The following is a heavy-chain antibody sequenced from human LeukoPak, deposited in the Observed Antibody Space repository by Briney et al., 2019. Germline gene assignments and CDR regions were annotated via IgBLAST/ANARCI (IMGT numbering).Heavy chain of an antibody. Sequence: PGGSLRLSCAASGFTFSSYAMSWVRQAPGKGPEWFSIISGSGGSTHYADSVKGRFIISRDNSKNTLYLQMNSLRAEDTAVYYCAKCRGWDSSGWPIDYWGQGTLVTVSS. CDR1: GFTFSSYA. CDR3: AKCRGWDSSGWPIDY. CDR2: ISGSGGST. V-gene: IGHV3-23*01. D-gene: IGHD6-19*01. J-gene: IGHJ4*02.